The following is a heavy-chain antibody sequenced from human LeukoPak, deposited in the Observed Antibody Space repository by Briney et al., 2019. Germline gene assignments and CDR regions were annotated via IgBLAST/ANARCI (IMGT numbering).Heavy chain of an antibody. CDR1: GGSISGSY. CDR3: ARGSGAFDD. CDR2: IYYSGST. V-gene: IGHV4-59*01. J-gene: IGHJ4*02. Sequence: TSETLSLTCTVSGGSISGSYWSWIWHPPGKGLEWIGYIYYSGSTNYNPSLKSRVTISVDTSKNQFSLKLNSVTAADTAVYNCARGSGAFDDWGQGTLVTVSS.